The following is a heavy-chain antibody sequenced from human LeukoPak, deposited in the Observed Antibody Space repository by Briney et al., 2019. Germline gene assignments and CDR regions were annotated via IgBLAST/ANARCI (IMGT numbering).Heavy chain of an antibody. V-gene: IGHV4-39*01. J-gene: IGHJ5*02. CDR2: IYYSGIT. CDR3: ARHLVAVTNWFDP. D-gene: IGHD6-19*01. Sequence: PSETLSLTCTVSGGSISSSHYYWGWIRQPPGKGLEWIASIYYSGITYYNPSLKSRVTISVDTSKNQFSLKLSPVTAADTAVYYCARHLVAVTNWFDPWGQGTLVTVSS. CDR1: GGSISSSHYY.